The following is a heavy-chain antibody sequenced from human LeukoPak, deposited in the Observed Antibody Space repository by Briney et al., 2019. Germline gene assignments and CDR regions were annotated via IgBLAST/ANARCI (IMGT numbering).Heavy chain of an antibody. V-gene: IGHV4-38-2*02. D-gene: IGHD3-22*01. CDR3: ARDRRGDYYDSSGNHRFDL. CDR1: GYSISSGYY. Sequence: SETLSLTCTVSGYSISSGYYWGWIRQPPGKGLEWIGSIYHSGSTYYNPSPKSRVTISVDTSKNQFSLKLSSVTAADTAVYYCARDRRGDYYDSSGNHRFDLWGRGTLVTVSS. CDR2: IYHSGST. J-gene: IGHJ2*01.